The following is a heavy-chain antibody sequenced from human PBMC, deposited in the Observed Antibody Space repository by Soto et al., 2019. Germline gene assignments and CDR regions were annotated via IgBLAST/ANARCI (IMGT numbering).Heavy chain of an antibody. Sequence: QVQLQESGPGLVKPSETLSLTCSVSGGSVSSGGYYWSWIRQPPGKGLEWIGCIYYSGSTDYNPSLKSRVTMSLDKSKNQFSLKLNSVTAADTAVYFCARAGSYPYFDYWGQGTLVTVSS. V-gene: IGHV4-61*08. J-gene: IGHJ4*02. CDR1: GGSVSSGGYY. CDR3: ARAGSYPYFDY. CDR2: IYYSGST. D-gene: IGHD3-10*01.